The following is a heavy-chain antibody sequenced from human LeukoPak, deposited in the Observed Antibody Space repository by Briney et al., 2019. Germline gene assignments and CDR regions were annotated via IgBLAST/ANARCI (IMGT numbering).Heavy chain of an antibody. CDR3: AKDIGSTSLYNWFDP. CDR1: GFTFSTYA. J-gene: IGHJ5*02. D-gene: IGHD2-2*01. V-gene: IGHV3-33*03. CDR2: IAYDGSNT. Sequence: GGSLRLSCTVSGFTFSTYAMHWVRQAPGKWLEWVAVIAYDGSNTYYLDSVKGRFTISRDNSENTLYLQMNSLRAEDTAVYYCAKDIGSTSLYNWFDPWGQGTLVTVSS.